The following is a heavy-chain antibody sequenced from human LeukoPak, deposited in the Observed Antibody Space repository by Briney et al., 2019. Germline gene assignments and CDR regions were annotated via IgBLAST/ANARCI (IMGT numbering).Heavy chain of an antibody. CDR2: ISWNSGSI. CDR1: GFTFDDCA. V-gene: IGHV3-9*01. J-gene: IGHJ3*02. D-gene: IGHD6-13*01. Sequence: PGGSLRLSCAASGFTFDDCAMHWVRQAPGKGLEWVSGISWNSGSIGYADSVKGRFTISRDNAKNSLYLQMNSLRAEDTALYYCAKGFSSSWSDAFDIWGQGTMVTVSS. CDR3: AKGFSSSWSDAFDI.